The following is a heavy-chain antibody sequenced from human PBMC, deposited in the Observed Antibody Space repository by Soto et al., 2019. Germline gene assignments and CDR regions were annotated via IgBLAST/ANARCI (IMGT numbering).Heavy chain of an antibody. CDR3: TRFLDWLLSGYYYGMDV. CDR1: GFSLGDYA. Sequence: PGGTRRLACTASGFSLGDYAMSWFRQAPGKGLEWVGLIRSKAYGCTTEYAASVKGRFTISRDDSKSIAYLQMNSLKTQDTAVYYCTRFLDWLLSGYYYGMDVWGRGTTVAVSS. V-gene: IGHV3-49*03. CDR2: IRSKAYGCTT. J-gene: IGHJ6*02. D-gene: IGHD3-3*01.